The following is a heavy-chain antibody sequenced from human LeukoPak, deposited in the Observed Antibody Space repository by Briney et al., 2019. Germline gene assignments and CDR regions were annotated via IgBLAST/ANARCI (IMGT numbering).Heavy chain of an antibody. V-gene: IGHV4-38-2*01. J-gene: IGHJ5*02. CDR1: GYSISSGYY. CDR3: ARVIGYCSSTSSYWFDP. CDR2: IYHSGST. Sequence: SETLSLTCAVSGYSISSGYYWGWIRQPPGKGLEWIGSIYHSGSTYYNPSLKSRVTISVDTSKNQFSLKLSSVTAADTAVYYCARVIGYCSSTSSYWFDPWGQGTLVTVSS. D-gene: IGHD2-2*01.